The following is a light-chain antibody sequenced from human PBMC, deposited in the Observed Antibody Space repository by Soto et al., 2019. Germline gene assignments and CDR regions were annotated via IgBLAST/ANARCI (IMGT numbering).Light chain of an antibody. J-gene: IGKJ5*01. V-gene: IGKV1-33*01. CDR2: DAS. CDR3: QHYDHLPIT. CDR1: QDITNY. Sequence: DFQMTQSPSSLSASVGDRVTITCQARQDITNYLNWYQQKPGRAPRLLLYDASSLETGVPSRFSGSGSGTDFTLTISSLQPEDVATYYCQHYDHLPITFGQGTRLEIK.